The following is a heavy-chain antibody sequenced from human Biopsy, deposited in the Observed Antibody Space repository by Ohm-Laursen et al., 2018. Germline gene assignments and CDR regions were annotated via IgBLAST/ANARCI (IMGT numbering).Heavy chain of an antibody. CDR1: GYTLTALS. V-gene: IGHV1-24*01. Sequence: SSVKVSCKVSGYTLTALSMHWVRQAPGRGLEWMGGFAPENGKTIYAQKFQGRITMTEDTSTDTAYMELSSLRSEDTTVYYCAADINVWNVNYWGQGTQVTVSS. CDR3: AADINVWNVNY. D-gene: IGHD1-1*01. CDR2: FAPENGKT. J-gene: IGHJ4*02.